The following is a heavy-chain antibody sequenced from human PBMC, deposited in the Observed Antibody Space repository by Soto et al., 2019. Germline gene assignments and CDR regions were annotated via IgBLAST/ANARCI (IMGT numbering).Heavy chain of an antibody. D-gene: IGHD1-7*01. CDR1: GFTFSDYY. Sequence: QVQVVESGGGLVKPGGSLRLSCAASGFTFSDYYMNWIRQAPGKGLEWVSYISSSDYTKYAASVKGRFTISRDNAKSSLYLQMNSLRAEDTAVYYCARGGVRGTTSRGQVYNWGQGTLVTVSS. V-gene: IGHV3-11*06. CDR2: ISSSDYT. J-gene: IGHJ4*02. CDR3: ARGGVRGTTSRGQVYN.